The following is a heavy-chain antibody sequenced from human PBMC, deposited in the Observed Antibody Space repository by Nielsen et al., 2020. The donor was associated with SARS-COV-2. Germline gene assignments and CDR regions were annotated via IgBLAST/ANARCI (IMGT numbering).Heavy chain of an antibody. D-gene: IGHD3-10*01. V-gene: IGHV4-31*03. J-gene: IGHJ4*02. CDR3: AREAGSKVDY. CDR1: GGSISSGDYY. Sequence: LRLSCTVSGGSISSGDYYWNWIRQHPGKGLEWIGNISYSGRTLYNPSLKSRVAISVDTSKNQFSLKLTSVTAADTAVYYCAREAGSKVDYWGQGTLVTVSS. CDR2: ISYSGRT.